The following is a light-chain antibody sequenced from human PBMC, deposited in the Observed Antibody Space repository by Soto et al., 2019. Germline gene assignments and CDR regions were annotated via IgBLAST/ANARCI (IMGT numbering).Light chain of an antibody. V-gene: IGLV1-40*01. J-gene: IGLJ2*01. Sequence: QSVLTQPPSVSGAPGQRVNISCTGSSSNSGAGYDVHWYQQLPGTAPKLLIYGNSNRPSGVPDRFSGSKSGTSASLAITGLQAEDEADYYCQSYDSSLSGSGVFGGGTKLTVL. CDR1: SSNSGAGYD. CDR2: GNS. CDR3: QSYDSSLSGSGV.